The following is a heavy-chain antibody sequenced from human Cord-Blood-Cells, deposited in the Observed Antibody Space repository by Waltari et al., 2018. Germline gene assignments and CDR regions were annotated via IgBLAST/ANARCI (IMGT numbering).Heavy chain of an antibody. CDR3: ESRIAVDY. Sequence: EVQLVESGGGVVQPGGSLRLSCAASGFTFDDYAMHWLRQAPGKGLECVSIISGDGGSTYYADSVKGRFTISRDNSKNSLYLQMNSLRTEDTALYYCESRIAVDYWGQGTLVTVSS. CDR1: GFTFDDYA. J-gene: IGHJ4*02. V-gene: IGHV3-43*02. CDR2: ISGDGGST. D-gene: IGHD6-19*01.